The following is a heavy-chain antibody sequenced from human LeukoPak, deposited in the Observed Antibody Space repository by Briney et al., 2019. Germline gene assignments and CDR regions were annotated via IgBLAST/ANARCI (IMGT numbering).Heavy chain of an antibody. V-gene: IGHV4-34*01. D-gene: IGHD5-24*01. CDR3: ARRRDGHINPFDY. J-gene: IGHJ4*02. CDR1: GGSFSGYY. CDR2: INPSGDT. Sequence: SETLSLTCAVYGGSFSGYYWTWIRQPPGKGLEWIGGINPSGDTKYNPSLKSRVTISVDTSKNQFSLKLRSVTAADTAVYYCARRRDGHINPFDYWGQGTLVTVSS.